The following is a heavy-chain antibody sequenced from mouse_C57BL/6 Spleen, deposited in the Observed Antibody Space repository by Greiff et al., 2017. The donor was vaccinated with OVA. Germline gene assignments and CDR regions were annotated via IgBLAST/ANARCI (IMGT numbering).Heavy chain of an antibody. V-gene: IGHV5-4*03. CDR2: ISDGGSYT. D-gene: IGHD1-1*02. CDR3: ARGGGYYFDY. J-gene: IGHJ2*01. CDR1: GFTFSSYA. Sequence: EVKLVESGGGLVKPGGSLELSCAASGFTFSSYAMSWVRQTPEKRLEWVATISDGGSYTYYPDNVKGRFTISRDNAKNNLYLQMSHLKSEDTAMYYCARGGGYYFDYWGQGTTLTVSS.